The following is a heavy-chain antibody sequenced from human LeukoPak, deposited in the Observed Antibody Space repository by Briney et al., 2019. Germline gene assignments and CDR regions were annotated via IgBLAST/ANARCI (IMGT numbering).Heavy chain of an antibody. V-gene: IGHV4-39*01. D-gene: IGHD6-13*01. CDR3: ARRISQQLAWFDP. CDR1: GGSISSYSYF. CDR2: IYYSGST. Sequence: PSETLSLTCTVSGGSISSYSYFWDWIRQPPGRGLEWIGTIYYSGSTYSNPSLKSRVTISVDMSKNQFSLKLGSVTAADTAVYYCARRISQQLAWFDPWGQGTLVTVSS. J-gene: IGHJ5*02.